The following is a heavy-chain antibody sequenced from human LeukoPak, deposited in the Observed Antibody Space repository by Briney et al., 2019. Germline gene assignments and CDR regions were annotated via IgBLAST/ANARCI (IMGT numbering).Heavy chain of an antibody. D-gene: IGHD3-22*01. CDR1: GGTFSSYA. Sequence: SVKVSCKASGGTFSSYAISWVRQAPGQGLEWMGRIIPILGIANYAQKFQGRVTITADKSTSTACMELSSLRSEDTAVYYCARELYYYDSGGYPAFDYWGQGTLVTVSS. CDR2: IIPILGIA. V-gene: IGHV1-69*04. J-gene: IGHJ4*02. CDR3: ARELYYYDSGGYPAFDY.